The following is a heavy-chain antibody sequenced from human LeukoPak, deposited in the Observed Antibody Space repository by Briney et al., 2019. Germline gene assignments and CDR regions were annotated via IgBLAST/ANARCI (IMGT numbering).Heavy chain of an antibody. CDR3: TTDNLPLSLEWLLPDY. V-gene: IGHV3-15*01. Sequence: GGSLRLSCAASGFTFSNAWMSWVRQAPGKGLEWVGRIKSKTDGGTTDYAAPVKGRFTISRDDSKNTLYLQMNSLKTEDTAVYYCTTDNLPLSLEWLLPDYWGQGTLVTVSS. D-gene: IGHD3-3*01. CDR1: GFTFSNAW. J-gene: IGHJ4*02. CDR2: IKSKTDGGTT.